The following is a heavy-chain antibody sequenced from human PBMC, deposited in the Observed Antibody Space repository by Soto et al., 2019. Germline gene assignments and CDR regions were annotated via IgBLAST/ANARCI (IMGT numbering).Heavy chain of an antibody. CDR2: IYTTGST. V-gene: IGHV4-4*07. CDR1: GGSIMSYY. D-gene: IGHD2-15*01. J-gene: IGHJ6*02. CDR3: ARDLGSDGIDI. Sequence: LSLTCSVSGGSIMSYYWNLIRQAAGKGQEWIGRIYTTGSTNYNPSLKGRVTMSVDTSKNQFSLSLSSVTAADTAVYYCARDLGSDGIDIWGQGTTVTVSS.